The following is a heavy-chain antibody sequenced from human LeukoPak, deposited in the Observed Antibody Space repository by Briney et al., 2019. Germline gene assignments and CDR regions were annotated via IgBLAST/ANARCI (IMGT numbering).Heavy chain of an antibody. CDR2: ISSSSSTI. D-gene: IGHD3-22*01. Sequence: GGSLRLSCAASGFTFSSYSMNWVRQAPGKGLEWVSYISSSSSTIYYADSVKGRFTISRDNAKNSLYLQMNSLRAEDTAVYYCARDFHRRLYDSSAYRPYWGQGTLVTVSS. V-gene: IGHV3-48*01. CDR1: GFTFSSYS. CDR3: ARDFHRRLYDSSAYRPY. J-gene: IGHJ4*02.